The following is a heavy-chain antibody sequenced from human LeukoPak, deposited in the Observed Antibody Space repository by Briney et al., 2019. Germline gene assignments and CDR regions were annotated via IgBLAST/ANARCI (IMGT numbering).Heavy chain of an antibody. V-gene: IGHV1-46*01. D-gene: IGHD6-13*01. CDR3: AREVAAADSGVDY. CDR1: GYTFTSYY. Sequence: GASVKVSCRASGYTFTSYYLHWVRQAPGQGLEWMGIIIPTGGSTSYAQKFQGRVTMTRDTSTSTVHLELSSLRSEDTAVYYCAREVAAADSGVDYWGQGTLVTVSS. CDR2: IIPTGGST. J-gene: IGHJ4*02.